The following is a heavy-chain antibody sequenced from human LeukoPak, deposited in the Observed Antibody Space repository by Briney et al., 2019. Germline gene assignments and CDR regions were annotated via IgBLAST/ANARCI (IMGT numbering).Heavy chain of an antibody. CDR2: ISYDGSNK. V-gene: IGHV3-30*18. D-gene: IGHD2-15*01. CDR1: GSTFSSYG. J-gene: IGHJ6*02. CDR3: AKDRGYCSGGSCAAASGMDV. Sequence: PGRSLRLSCAASGSTFSSYGMHWVRQAPGKGLEWVAVISYDGSNKYYADSVKGRFTISRDNSKNTLYLQMNSLRAEDTAVYYCAKDRGYCSGGSCAAASGMDVWGQGTTVTVSS.